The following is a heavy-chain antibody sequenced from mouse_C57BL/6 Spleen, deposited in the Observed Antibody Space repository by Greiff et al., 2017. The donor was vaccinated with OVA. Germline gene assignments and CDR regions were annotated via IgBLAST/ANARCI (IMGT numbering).Heavy chain of an antibody. D-gene: IGHD1-1*01. CDR3: ARGATTVVESPLAY. CDR1: GYTFTSYW. Sequence: VQLQQPGAELVRPGSSVKLSCKASGYTFTSYWMHWVKQRPIQGLEWIGNIDPSDSETHSNQKFKDTATLTVDKSSSTAYMQLSSLTSEDSAVDYCARGATTVVESPLAYWGQGTLVTVSA. J-gene: IGHJ3*01. CDR2: IDPSDSET. V-gene: IGHV1-52*01.